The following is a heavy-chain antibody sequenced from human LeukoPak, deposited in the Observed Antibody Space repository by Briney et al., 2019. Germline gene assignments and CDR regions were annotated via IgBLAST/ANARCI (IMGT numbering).Heavy chain of an antibody. D-gene: IGHD1-7*01. CDR1: GDTFNNYA. CDR3: TRGPVGTTHDS. Sequence: GASVKVSCKASGDTFNNYAVNWVRQVPGQGLEWMGAFIPLFGTANYAHNFQGRVTITADGSTSTAYMELTSLKSEDTAVYYCTRGPVGTTHDSWGQGTLVTVSS. CDR2: FIPLFGTA. J-gene: IGHJ5*01. V-gene: IGHV1-69*13.